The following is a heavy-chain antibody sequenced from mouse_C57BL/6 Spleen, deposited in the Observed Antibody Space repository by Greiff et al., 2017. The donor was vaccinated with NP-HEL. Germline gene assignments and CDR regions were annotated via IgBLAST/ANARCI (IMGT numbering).Heavy chain of an antibody. D-gene: IGHD2-4*01. CDR3: ARSYDYRYYAMDY. CDR1: GYTFTSYW. V-gene: IGHV1-52*01. CDR2: IDPSDSET. Sequence: QVQLQQPGAELVRPGSSVKLSCKASGYTFTSYWMHWVKQRPIQGLEWIGNIDPSDSETHYNQKFKDKATLTVDKSSSTAYMQLSSLTSEDSAVYYCARSYDYRYYAMDYWGQGTSVTVSS. J-gene: IGHJ4*01.